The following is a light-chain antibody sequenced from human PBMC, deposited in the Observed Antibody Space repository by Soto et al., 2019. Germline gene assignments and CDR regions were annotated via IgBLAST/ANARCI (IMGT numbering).Light chain of an antibody. J-gene: IGKJ4*01. Sequence: ELVMTQSAATLSVSRGARATLSCRASQSVSSNLAWYQQKPGQAPRLLIYGTSNRATGIPARFSGSGSGTDFTLTISSLEPEDFGVYYCQQYYHWPVTFRGGTKVDI. V-gene: IGKV3D-15*01. CDR3: QQYYHWPVT. CDR1: QSVSSN. CDR2: GTS.